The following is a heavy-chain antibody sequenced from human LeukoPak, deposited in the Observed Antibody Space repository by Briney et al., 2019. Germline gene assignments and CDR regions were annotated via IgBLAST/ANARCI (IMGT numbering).Heavy chain of an antibody. CDR3: AKSYDYGDYVPIDY. J-gene: IGHJ4*02. D-gene: IGHD4-17*01. CDR1: GFTFNNYA. V-gene: IGHV3-23*01. Sequence: GGSLRLSCAASGFTFNNYAMSWVRQSPGKGLEWVASMHGSGGTTRHADALQGRFAISRDNSKNTLYLQMNSLRAEDTAVYYCAKSYDYGDYVPIDYWGQGTLVTVSS. CDR2: MHGSGGTT.